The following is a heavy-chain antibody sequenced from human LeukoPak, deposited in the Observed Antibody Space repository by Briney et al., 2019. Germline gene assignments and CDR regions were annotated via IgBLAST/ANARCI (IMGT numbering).Heavy chain of an antibody. CDR1: GFTVSSNY. D-gene: IGHD3-9*01. CDR2: IYSGGET. V-gene: IGHV3-53*04. CDR3: ARESFYDTLTGYYYYYGMDV. Sequence: GGSLRLSCAASGFTVSSNYMSWVRQAAGKGLGWVSVIYSGGETYYADSVKGRFTISRHNSKNTLYLQMNTLRAEDTAVYYCARESFYDTLTGYYYYYGMDVWGQGTTVTVSS. J-gene: IGHJ6*02.